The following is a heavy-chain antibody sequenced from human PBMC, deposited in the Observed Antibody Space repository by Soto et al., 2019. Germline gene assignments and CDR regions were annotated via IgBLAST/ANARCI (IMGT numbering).Heavy chain of an antibody. CDR1: GGSFSGYY. J-gene: IGHJ4*02. D-gene: IGHD4-17*01. V-gene: IGHV4-34*01. Sequence: SETLSLTCAVYGGSFSGYYWSWIRQPPGKGLEWIGEINHSGSTNYNPSLKSRVTISVDTSKNQFSLKLSSVTAADTAVYYCARGRGHDYGDYFDYWGQGTLVTVSS. CDR2: INHSGST. CDR3: ARGRGHDYGDYFDY.